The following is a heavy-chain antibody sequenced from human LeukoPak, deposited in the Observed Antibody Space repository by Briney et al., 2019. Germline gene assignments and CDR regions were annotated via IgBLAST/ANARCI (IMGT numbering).Heavy chain of an antibody. D-gene: IGHD3-10*01. Sequence: PSETLSLTCTVSGGSISSGDNYWNWIRQPPGKGLEWIGYIYYSGSTYYNPSLKSRLTISVDTSKNQFSLKLSSVTAADTAVYYCARYDSGTFYKANWFDPWGQGTLVTVSS. CDR3: ARYDSGTFYKANWFDP. J-gene: IGHJ5*02. V-gene: IGHV4-30-4*01. CDR2: IYYSGST. CDR1: GGSISSGDNY.